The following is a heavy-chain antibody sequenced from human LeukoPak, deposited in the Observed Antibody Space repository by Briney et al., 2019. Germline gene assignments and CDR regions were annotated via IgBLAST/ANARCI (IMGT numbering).Heavy chain of an antibody. Sequence: GGSLRLSCAVSGFTFSSYAMHWVRQAPGKGLEGVAVISYDGGNTYYADSVKGRFTISRDNSKNTLYLQLNSLRAEDTAVYYCARDSTYYYGSGSSGPHYFDYWGQGTLVTVSS. D-gene: IGHD3-10*01. J-gene: IGHJ4*02. CDR1: GFTFSSYA. CDR3: ARDSTYYYGSGSSGPHYFDY. CDR2: ISYDGGNT. V-gene: IGHV3-30*01.